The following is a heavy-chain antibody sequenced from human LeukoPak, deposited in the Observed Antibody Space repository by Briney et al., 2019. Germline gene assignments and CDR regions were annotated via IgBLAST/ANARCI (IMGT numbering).Heavy chain of an antibody. CDR3: ARDGSVQEMATIPYET. J-gene: IGHJ5*02. Sequence: GGSLRLSCAASGFTFSSYSMNWVRQAPGKGLEWVSSISSSSSYIYYADSVKGRCTISRDNAKNSLYLQMNSLRAEDTAVYYCARDGSVQEMATIPYETWGQGTLVTVSS. V-gene: IGHV3-21*01. CDR2: ISSSSSYI. D-gene: IGHD5-24*01. CDR1: GFTFSSYS.